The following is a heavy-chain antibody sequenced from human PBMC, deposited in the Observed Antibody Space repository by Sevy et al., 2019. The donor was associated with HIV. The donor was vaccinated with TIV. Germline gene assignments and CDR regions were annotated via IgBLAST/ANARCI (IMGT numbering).Heavy chain of an antibody. CDR3: GRAYGGGETDHWNFDL. D-gene: IGHD4-17*01. Sequence: SETLSLTCTVSGDSISSYYWSWIRQPPGKGLEYIGYAYYSGSTNYNPSLKSRVTISVDTSKNQFSLKLNSVTAADTAVYYCGRAYGGGETDHWNFDLWGRGTLVTVSS. V-gene: IGHV4-59*13. CDR2: AYYSGST. J-gene: IGHJ2*01. CDR1: GDSISSYY.